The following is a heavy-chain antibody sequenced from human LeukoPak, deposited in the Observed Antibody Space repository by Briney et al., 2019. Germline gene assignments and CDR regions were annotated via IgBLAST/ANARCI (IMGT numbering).Heavy chain of an antibody. Sequence: GGSLRLSCTASGFTFGDYDMSWVRQAPGKGLEWVSGINWNGGSTGYADSVKGRFTISRDNAKNSLYLQMNSLRAEDTALYYCARGRVWFGHNRDAFDIWGQGTMVTVSS. CDR2: INWNGGST. CDR1: GFTFGDYD. V-gene: IGHV3-20*04. CDR3: ARGRVWFGHNRDAFDI. D-gene: IGHD3-10*01. J-gene: IGHJ3*02.